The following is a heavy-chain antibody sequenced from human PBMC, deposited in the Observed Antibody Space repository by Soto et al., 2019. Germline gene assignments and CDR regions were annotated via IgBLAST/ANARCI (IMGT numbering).Heavy chain of an antibody. Sequence: QVQLVQSGAEVKKPGASVKVSCKASGFTFSTNDINWVRQAPGQGLQWMGWMNANVDATDSPQEFKGRVTMTWNASISTAYMELSNLKSDETAVYYCAREVVDGSSLWLDPWGQGTLVTVSS. D-gene: IGHD3-10*01. V-gene: IGHV1-8*01. CDR2: MNANVDAT. CDR1: GFTFSTND. CDR3: AREVVDGSSLWLDP. J-gene: IGHJ5*02.